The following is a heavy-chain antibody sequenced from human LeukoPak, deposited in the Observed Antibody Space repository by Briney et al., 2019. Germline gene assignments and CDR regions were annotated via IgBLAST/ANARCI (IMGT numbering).Heavy chain of an antibody. V-gene: IGHV5-51*01. J-gene: IGHJ4*02. CDR1: GYSFTTNW. CDR3: VRSESYLFGPDY. D-gene: IGHD1-26*01. Sequence: GESLTISCKGSGYSFTTNWIGWVRQMPGKGLEWMGIIYPDDSDTRYSPSFQGQVTISADKSISIAYLQWSSLRASDTAMYYCVRSESYLFGPDYWGQGAPVTVSS. CDR2: IYPDDSDT.